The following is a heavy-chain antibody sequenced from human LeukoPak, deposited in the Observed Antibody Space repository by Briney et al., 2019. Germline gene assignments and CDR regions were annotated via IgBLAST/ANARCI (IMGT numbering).Heavy chain of an antibody. Sequence: PGGSLRLSCAPSAFTFSPYWMNRFRQAPGKGPEWVAIIKQDGSEELYDGSVEGRFTISRDSGKNSLYLQMNSLRAEDTAVCYCAGGAVWLADYWGQGTLVTVSS. J-gene: IGHJ4*02. V-gene: IGHV3-7*01. CDR1: AFTFSPYW. CDR2: IKQDGSEE. D-gene: IGHD2-21*01. CDR3: AGGAVWLADY.